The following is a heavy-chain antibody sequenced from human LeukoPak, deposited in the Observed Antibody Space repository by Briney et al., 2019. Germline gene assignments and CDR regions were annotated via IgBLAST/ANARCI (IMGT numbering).Heavy chain of an antibody. CDR3: ARDKSAGADTGSSFYY. D-gene: IGHD3-10*01. CDR2: IKEDGSEK. V-gene: IGHV3-7*03. Sequence: GGSLRLSCAASGFTFSNYWMTWVRQAPGKGLEWVASIKEDGSEKYYVESVKGRFTFSRDNAKNSLYLQMNSLRAEDTAVYYCARDKSAGADTGSSFYYWGQGAPVTVSS. CDR1: GFTFSNYW. J-gene: IGHJ4*02.